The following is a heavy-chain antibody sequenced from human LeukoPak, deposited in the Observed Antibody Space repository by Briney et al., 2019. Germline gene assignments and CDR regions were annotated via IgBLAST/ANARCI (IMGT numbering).Heavy chain of an antibody. CDR2: IGEEKSGSWT. Sequence: GGSLRLSCAASGFTLSNYPMGWVRQAPVKGLEWLSAIGEEKSGSWTRSADSVKGRFTISRDNSENTLYLQMNSLRAEDTAVYYCAKDLDYSNYGTGEAFDIWGQGTMVTVSS. J-gene: IGHJ3*02. V-gene: IGHV3-23*01. CDR1: GFTLSNYP. D-gene: IGHD4-11*01. CDR3: AKDLDYSNYGTGEAFDI.